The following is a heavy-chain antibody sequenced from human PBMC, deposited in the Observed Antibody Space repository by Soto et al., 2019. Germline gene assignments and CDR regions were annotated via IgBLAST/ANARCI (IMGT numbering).Heavy chain of an antibody. CDR2: INPTTGAT. D-gene: IGHD6-19*01. Sequence: VASLKVSCKASGYTFTAQYLHCVRTALGEGLEWMGWINPTTGATRYAQKFQGRVTMTRDTSMSTAYLEVRSLRPDDTAVYYCAKGDSSWVIGYFDYWGQGTLVTFSS. J-gene: IGHJ4*02. V-gene: IGHV1-2*02. CDR3: AKGDSSWVIGYFDY. CDR1: GYTFTAQY.